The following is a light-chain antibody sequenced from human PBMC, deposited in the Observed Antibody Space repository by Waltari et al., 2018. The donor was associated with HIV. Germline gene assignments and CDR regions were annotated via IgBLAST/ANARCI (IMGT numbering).Light chain of an antibody. CDR2: QDS. Sequence: SYELTQPPSVSVSPGQTASITCSGDKLGDKYACWYQQKPGQSPVLVIYQDSKRPSGIPERFSCSNSGNTATLTISGTQAMDEADYYCQACDSSFVVFGGGTKLTVL. V-gene: IGLV3-1*01. CDR1: KLGDKY. J-gene: IGLJ2*01. CDR3: QACDSSFVV.